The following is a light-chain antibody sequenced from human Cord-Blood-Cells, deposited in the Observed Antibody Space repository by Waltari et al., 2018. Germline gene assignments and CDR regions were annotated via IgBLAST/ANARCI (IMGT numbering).Light chain of an antibody. CDR2: EVS. J-gene: IGLJ1*01. V-gene: IGLV2-8*01. CDR1: SSDVGGYNY. Sequence: QSALTQPPSASGSPGQSVTISCTGTSSDVGGYNYVSWYQQHQGKAPKLMIYEVSKRPSGVPGRFSGSKSGNTASLTVSGLQAEDEADYYCSSYAGSNNYVFGTGTKVTVL. CDR3: SSYAGSNNYV.